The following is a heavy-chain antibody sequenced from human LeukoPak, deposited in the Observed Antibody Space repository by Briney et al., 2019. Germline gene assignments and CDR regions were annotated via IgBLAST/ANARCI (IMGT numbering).Heavy chain of an antibody. CDR2: ISSSHSTI. D-gene: IGHD2-2*01. J-gene: IGHJ6*03. CDR1: GFTFSDYY. Sequence: GVSLRLSCAASGFTFSDYYMTWIRQAPGKGLEWLSYISSSHSTIYYADSVKGRFTITRDNARNSLYLEMNSLRAEDTAVYYCARDGYCSSTSCSKYYYYYMDVWGKGTTVTVSS. CDR3: ARDGYCSSTSCSKYYYYYMDV. V-gene: IGHV3-11*04.